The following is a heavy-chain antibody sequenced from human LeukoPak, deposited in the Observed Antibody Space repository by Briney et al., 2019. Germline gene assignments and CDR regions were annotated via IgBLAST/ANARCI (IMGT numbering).Heavy chain of an antibody. J-gene: IGHJ4*02. CDR2: IWYDGSNK. Sequence: QPGGSLRLSCAASGFTFSSYGMHWVRQAPGKGLEWVAVIWYDGSNKYHADSVKGRFTISRDNSKNTLYLQMNSLRAEDTAVYYCASLGYCTNGVCWGQGTLVTVSS. D-gene: IGHD2-8*01. CDR1: GFTFSSYG. V-gene: IGHV3-33*01. CDR3: ASLGYCTNGVC.